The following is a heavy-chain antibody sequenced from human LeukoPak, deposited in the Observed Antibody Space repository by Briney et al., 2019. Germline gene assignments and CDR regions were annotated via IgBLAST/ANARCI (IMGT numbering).Heavy chain of an antibody. CDR2: IISNGGST. V-gene: IGHV3-64*02. D-gene: IGHD2-15*01. J-gene: IGHJ4*02. CDR1: GFTFSSYT. Sequence: GGSLRLSCAASGFTFSSYTMHWVRQAPGTGLEYVSAIISNGGSTYYADSVKGRFTIFRDNSKNTVHLQMGSLRPEDAAVYYCARAGYCSGGSCYLDYWGQGTLVTVSS. CDR3: ARAGYCSGGSCYLDY.